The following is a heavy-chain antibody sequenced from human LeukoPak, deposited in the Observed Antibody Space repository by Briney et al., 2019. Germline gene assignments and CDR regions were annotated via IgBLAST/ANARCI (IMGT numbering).Heavy chain of an antibody. CDR1: GFTSSSYW. CDR2: ISGDGTAR. CDR3: AQGRPNYDFWSGYYRYYYGMDV. V-gene: IGHV3-74*01. D-gene: IGHD3-3*01. J-gene: IGHJ6*02. Sequence: PGGSLRLSCAASGFTSSSYWMHWVRQVPGKGLVWVSRISGDGTARNYADSVKGRFTISRDDAKNTVDLQMNSLRGEDTAVYYCAQGRPNYDFWSGYYRYYYGMDVWGQGTTVTVSS.